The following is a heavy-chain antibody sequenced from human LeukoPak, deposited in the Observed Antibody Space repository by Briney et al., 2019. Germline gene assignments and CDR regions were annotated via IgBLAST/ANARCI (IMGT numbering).Heavy chain of an antibody. J-gene: IGHJ5*02. V-gene: IGHV1-3*01. D-gene: IGHD3-22*01. CDR1: GYTFTSYA. CDR3: VRDRAYYDSSGYDP. CDR2: INAGNGNT. Sequence: ASVKVSCKASGYTFTSYAMHWVRQAPGQRLEWMGWINAGNGNTKYSQKFRGRVTITRDTSASTAYMELSSLRSEDTAVYYCVRDRAYYDSSGYDPWGQGTLVTVSS.